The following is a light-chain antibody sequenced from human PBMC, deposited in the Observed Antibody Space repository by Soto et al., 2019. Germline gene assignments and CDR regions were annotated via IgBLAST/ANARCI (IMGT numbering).Light chain of an antibody. CDR3: QQYNNWPRT. Sequence: IVMTQSPATLSVSPGEGVTLSCRASQSVRSHLAWYQQKPGQPPRLLIYGASTRATGIPARFSGSGFGTEFTLTISSLQSEDFAVYYCQQYNNWPRTFGQGTRREIK. V-gene: IGKV3-15*01. CDR2: GAS. J-gene: IGKJ5*01. CDR1: QSVRSH.